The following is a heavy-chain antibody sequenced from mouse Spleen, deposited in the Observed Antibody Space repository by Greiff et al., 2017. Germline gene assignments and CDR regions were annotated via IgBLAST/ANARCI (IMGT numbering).Heavy chain of an antibody. D-gene: IGHD2-1*01. CDR1: GFTFSSYT. Sequence: EVKLMESGGGLVKPGGSLKLSCAASGFTFSSYTMSWVRQTPAKRLEWVATISSGGGNTYYPDSVKGRFTISRDNARNTLYLQMSSLRSEDTAMYYCARQGGYYGNYPFDYWGQGTTLTVSS. V-gene: IGHV5-9*04. J-gene: IGHJ2*01. CDR2: ISSGGGNT. CDR3: ARQGGYYGNYPFDY.